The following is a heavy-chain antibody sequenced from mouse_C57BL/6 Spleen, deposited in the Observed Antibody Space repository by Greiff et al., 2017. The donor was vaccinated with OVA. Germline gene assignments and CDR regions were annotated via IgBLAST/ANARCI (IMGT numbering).Heavy chain of an antibody. J-gene: IGHJ1*03. CDR1: GFTFSSYG. CDR2: ISSGGSYT. V-gene: IGHV5-6*01. D-gene: IGHD1-1*01. CDR3: ARQTVGGNHWYFDV. Sequence: EVQRVESGGDLVKPGGSLKLSCAASGFTFSSYGMSWVRQTPDKRLEWVATISSGGSYTYYPDSVKGRFTISRDNAKNTLYLQMSSLKSEDTAMYYCARQTVGGNHWYFDVWGTGTTVTVSS.